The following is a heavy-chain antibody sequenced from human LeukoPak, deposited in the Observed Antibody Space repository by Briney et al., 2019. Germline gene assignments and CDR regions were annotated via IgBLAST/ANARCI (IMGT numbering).Heavy chain of an antibody. CDR1: GFLFNSYA. J-gene: IGHJ4*01. CDR3: ASRESSMSRSH. Sequence: GGSLRLSCAASGFLFNSYAMHWVRQAPGKGLEWVALVSYDGSKNYYADSVKGRFTISRNNAKNSLYLQMNSLGAEDTAVYYCASRESSMSRSHWGHGTLVTVSS. D-gene: IGHD2/OR15-2a*01. V-gene: IGHV3-30*04. CDR2: VSYDGSKN.